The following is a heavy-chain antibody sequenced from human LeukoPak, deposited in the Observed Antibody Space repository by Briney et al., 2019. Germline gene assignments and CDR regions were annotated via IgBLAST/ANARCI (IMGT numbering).Heavy chain of an antibody. V-gene: IGHV3-30*18. D-gene: IGHD5-12*01. CDR3: AKDEGLGYEPTDLDY. CDR2: ISYDGSNK. Sequence: GGSLRLSCAASGFTFSSYGMHWVRQAPGKGLEWVAVISYDGSNKYYADSVKGRFTISRDNSKNTLYLQMNSLRAEDTAVYYCAKDEGLGYEPTDLDYWGQGTLVTVSS. J-gene: IGHJ4*02. CDR1: GFTFSSYG.